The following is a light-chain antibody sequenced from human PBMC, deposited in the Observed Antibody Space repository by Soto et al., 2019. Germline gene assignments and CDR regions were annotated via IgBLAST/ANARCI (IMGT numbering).Light chain of an antibody. CDR1: NIGAKG. Sequence: SSELTQPPSVSVAPGQTASITCGGTNIGAKGVHWYQQKNPGQAPVLVVFDDRARPSAIPERFSGSNSGNTATLTISRVEAGDEADYYCQVWHSTSVRVFGGGTKLTVL. V-gene: IGLV3-21*02. CDR3: QVWHSTSVRV. J-gene: IGLJ2*01. CDR2: DDR.